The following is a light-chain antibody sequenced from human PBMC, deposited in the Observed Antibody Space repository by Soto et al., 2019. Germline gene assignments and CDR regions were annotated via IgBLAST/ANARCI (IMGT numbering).Light chain of an antibody. CDR2: YIS. Sequence: EIVMQQSPPTLSVSPGERASLSCSASQSFGNFLAWYQQKHGQAPRLLIYYISTRATGIPARFSDSASGTEVTLTINRLKYEDAAVYYCQQHNQWTITFGQGTRLEIK. CDR3: QQHNQWTIT. J-gene: IGKJ5*01. CDR1: QSFGNF. V-gene: IGKV3D-15*01.